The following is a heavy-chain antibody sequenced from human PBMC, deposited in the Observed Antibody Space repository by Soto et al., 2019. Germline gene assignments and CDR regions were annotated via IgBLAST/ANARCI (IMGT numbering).Heavy chain of an antibody. CDR2: INHSGST. J-gene: IGHJ4*02. CDR1: GGSFSGYY. D-gene: IGHD2-15*01. V-gene: IGHV4-34*01. Sequence: QVQLQQWGAGLLKPSETLSLTCAVYGGSFSGYYWSWIRQPPGKGLEWIGEINHSGSTNYNPSPKSRVTISVDTSKNQFSLKLSSVTAADTAVYYCARGDGGVVAATRGFDYWGQGTLVTVSS. CDR3: ARGDGGVVAATRGFDY.